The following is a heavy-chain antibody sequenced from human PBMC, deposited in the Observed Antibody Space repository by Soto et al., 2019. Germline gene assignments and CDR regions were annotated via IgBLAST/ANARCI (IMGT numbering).Heavy chain of an antibody. CDR2: IYWDDDK. D-gene: IGHD6-19*01. V-gene: IGHV2-5*02. J-gene: IGHJ4*02. CDR1: GFSLSSTRMA. CDR3: AHIVVAGLGYYFDY. Sequence: QITLKESGPTLVKPTQTLTLTCTFSGFSLSSTRMAVGWIRQPPGKALEWLALIYWDDDKRYSPFLKSRLTIPKDTSKNQVVLTMSNLDPVDTARYYCAHIVVAGLGYYFDYWGQGTLVTVSS.